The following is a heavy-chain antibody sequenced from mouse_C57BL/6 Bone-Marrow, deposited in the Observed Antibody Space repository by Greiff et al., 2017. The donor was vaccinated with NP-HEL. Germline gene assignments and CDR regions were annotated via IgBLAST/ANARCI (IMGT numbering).Heavy chain of an antibody. CDR3: ASPSSGYILDH. V-gene: IGHV1-55*01. J-gene: IGHJ2*01. CDR2: IYPGSGST. D-gene: IGHD3-2*02. CDR1: GYTFTSYW. Sequence: QVQLQQPGAELVKPGASVKMSCKASGYTFTSYWITWVKQRPGQGLEWIGDIYPGSGSTNYNEKFKSKATLTVDTSSSTASMQPSSLTSDDSAVYYCASPSSGYILDHWGQGTTPTVSS.